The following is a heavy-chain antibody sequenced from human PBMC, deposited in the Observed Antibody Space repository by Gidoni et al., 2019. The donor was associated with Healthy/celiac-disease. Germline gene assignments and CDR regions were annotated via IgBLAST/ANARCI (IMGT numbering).Heavy chain of an antibody. CDR3: ARDEVRGVIIKYNWFDP. V-gene: IGHV1-69*12. D-gene: IGHD3-10*01. CDR2: IIPIFGTA. Sequence: QVQLVQSGAEVKKPGSSVKVSCKASGGTFSSYAISWVRQAPGQGLEWMGGIIPIFGTANYAQKFQGRVTITADESTSTAYMELSSLRSEDTAVYYCARDEVRGVIIKYNWFDPWGQGTLVTVSS. CDR1: GGTFSSYA. J-gene: IGHJ5*02.